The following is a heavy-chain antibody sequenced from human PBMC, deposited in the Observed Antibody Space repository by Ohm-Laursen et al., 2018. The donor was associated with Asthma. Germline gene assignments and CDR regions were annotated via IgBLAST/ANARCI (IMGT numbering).Heavy chain of an antibody. CDR1: GFTFSSYA. CDR3: AKEYYYDSSGYRGNFDY. V-gene: IGHV3-23*01. J-gene: IGHJ4*02. Sequence: SLRLSCSASGFTFSSYAMHWVRQAPGKGLEWVSGISWNSGSTDYADSVKGRFTISRDNSKNTLYLQMNSLRAEDTAVYYCAKEYYYDSSGYRGNFDYWGQGTLVTVSS. D-gene: IGHD3-22*01. CDR2: ISWNSGST.